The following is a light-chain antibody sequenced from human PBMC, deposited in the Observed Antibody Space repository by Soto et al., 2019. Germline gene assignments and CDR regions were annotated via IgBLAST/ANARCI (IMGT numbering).Light chain of an antibody. CDR3: SSYASSSTPLYV. CDR2: EVS. J-gene: IGLJ1*01. CDR1: SSDVGGYNY. Sequence: QSVLTQPASVSGSPGQSIAISCTGTSSDVGGYNYVSWYQQHPGKAPKLMIHEVSNRPSGVSDRFSGSKSGNTASLTISGLQAEDEADYYCSSYASSSTPLYVFGTGTKVTVL. V-gene: IGLV2-14*01.